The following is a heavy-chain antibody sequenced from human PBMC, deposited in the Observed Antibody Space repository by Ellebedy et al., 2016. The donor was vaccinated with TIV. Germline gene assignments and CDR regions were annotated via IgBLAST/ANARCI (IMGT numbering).Heavy chain of an antibody. V-gene: IGHV1-3*04. CDR2: INTGNGDT. D-gene: IGHD2-15*01. CDR1: GYTFTSYA. Sequence: AASVKVSCKASGYTFTSYAMHWVRQPPGQRLEWMGWINTGNGDTKYSQKFQGRVTITRDTSANTAYMELSSLGSEDTAVYYCARDLPECSGGSCYYGWFDPWGQGTLVTVSS. J-gene: IGHJ5*02. CDR3: ARDLPECSGGSCYYGWFDP.